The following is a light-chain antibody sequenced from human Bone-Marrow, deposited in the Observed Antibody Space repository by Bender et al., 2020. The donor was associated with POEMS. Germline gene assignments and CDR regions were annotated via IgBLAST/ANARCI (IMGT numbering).Light chain of an antibody. CDR3: SSYAGRPV. V-gene: IGLV2-11*01. CDR2: DDS. J-gene: IGLJ2*01. CDR1: GSGVGGFTY. Sequence: QSALTQPRSVSGSPGQSVTISCTGTGSGVGGFTYVSWYQQHPDKAPKLMIHDDSKRPSGVPDRFSGSKSGYTASLTISGLQTEDEADYYCSSYAGRPVFGGGTKLTVL.